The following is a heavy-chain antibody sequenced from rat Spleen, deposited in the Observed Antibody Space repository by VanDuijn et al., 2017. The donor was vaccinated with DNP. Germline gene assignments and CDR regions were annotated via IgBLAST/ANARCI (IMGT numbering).Heavy chain of an antibody. CDR1: EFTFSKSD. V-gene: IGHV5-19*01. J-gene: IGHJ3*01. CDR2: ISPSGGGT. CDR3: ATSPGPNWFAY. Sequence: EVQLVESGGGLVQPGRSLKLSCAASEFTFSKSDVAWVRQAPTKGLEWVSSISPSGGGTYYRDSVKGRFTISRDNANRTLYLQMDSLRPEDTATYYCATSPGPNWFAYWGQGTLVTVSS. D-gene: IGHD1-4*01.